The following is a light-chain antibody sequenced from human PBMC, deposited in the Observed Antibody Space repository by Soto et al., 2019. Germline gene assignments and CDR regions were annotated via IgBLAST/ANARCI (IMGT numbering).Light chain of an antibody. CDR3: QQFHNWPLT. Sequence: EIVMTQSPVTLSVSPGERATLSCRASQGVSNNLAWYQQKPGQSPRLLIYGASTRATGIPARFSGRGSETEFTLTISTLQSEDFAVYYCQQFHNWPLTFSGGTKVEIK. CDR2: GAS. V-gene: IGKV3-15*01. CDR1: QGVSNN. J-gene: IGKJ4*01.